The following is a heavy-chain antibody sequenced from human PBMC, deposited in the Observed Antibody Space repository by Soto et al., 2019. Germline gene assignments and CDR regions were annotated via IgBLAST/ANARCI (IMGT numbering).Heavy chain of an antibody. Sequence: PGGSLRLSCAASGFTVSSNYMSWVRQAPAKGLEWVSVIYSDGSTYYADSVKGRFTLSRDNSKNTLYLQMSGLRGEDTAVYYCSRHGYGAGSYVYYGMDVWGQGTTVTVSS. CDR3: SRHGYGAGSYVYYGMDV. V-gene: IGHV3-53*01. CDR2: IYSDGST. CDR1: GFTVSSNY. J-gene: IGHJ6*02. D-gene: IGHD3-10*01.